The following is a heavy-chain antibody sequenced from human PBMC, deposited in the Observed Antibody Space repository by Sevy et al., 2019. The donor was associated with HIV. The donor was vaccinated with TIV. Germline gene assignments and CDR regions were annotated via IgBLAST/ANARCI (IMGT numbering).Heavy chain of an antibody. CDR2: ISSRSTFT. D-gene: IGHD4-17*01. CDR3: ARDQHDYAGNIRTGWFDP. Sequence: GGSLRLSCVGSGFTFKDDFMTWVRQAPGKGLEWVSSISSRSTFTYYADSVKGRFTISRDNSKKTVYLQMNSLRVEDTAVYYCARDQHDYAGNIRTGWFDPWGQGALVTVSS. V-gene: IGHV3-21*01. CDR1: GFTFKDDF. J-gene: IGHJ5*02.